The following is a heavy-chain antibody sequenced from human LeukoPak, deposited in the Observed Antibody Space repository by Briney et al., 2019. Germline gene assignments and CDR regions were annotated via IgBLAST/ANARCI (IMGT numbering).Heavy chain of an antibody. V-gene: IGHV1-69*13. CDR1: GGTFSSYA. CDR2: IIPIFGTA. J-gene: IGHJ4*02. D-gene: IGHD5-12*01. CDR3: ASVRGYSGYDPPGDYFDY. Sequence: GASVKVSCKASGGTFSSYAISWVRQAPGQGLEWMGGIIPIFGTANYAQKFQGRVTITADESTSTAYMELSSLRSEDTAVYYCASVRGYSGYDPPGDYFDYWGQGTLVTISS.